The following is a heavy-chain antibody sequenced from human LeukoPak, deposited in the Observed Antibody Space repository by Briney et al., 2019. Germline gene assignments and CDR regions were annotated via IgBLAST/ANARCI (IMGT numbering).Heavy chain of an antibody. D-gene: IGHD6-19*01. CDR1: GGSFGGYY. CDR3: ARHEIAVAGFDC. J-gene: IGHJ4*02. Sequence: SETLSLTCAVYGGSFGGYYWSWIRQPPGKGLEWIGEINHSGSTNYNPSLKSRVTISVDTSKNQFSLKLSSVTAADTAVYYCARHEIAVAGFDCWGQGTLVTVSS. CDR2: INHSGST. V-gene: IGHV4-34*01.